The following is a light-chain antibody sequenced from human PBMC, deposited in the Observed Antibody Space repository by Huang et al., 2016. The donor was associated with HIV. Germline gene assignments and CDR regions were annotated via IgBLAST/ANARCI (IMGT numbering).Light chain of an antibody. J-gene: IGKJ1*01. V-gene: IGKV3-20*01. CDR1: QSLSSSY. Sequence: EIVLTQSPGTLSLSLGDRATLSCRASQSLSSSYLAWYQQKPGHAPRLLIYATSSRATGIPDRFSGSASGTDFTLTIGRLEPEDLAVYYCQQYGSSPWTFGQGTKVEIQ. CDR2: ATS. CDR3: QQYGSSPWT.